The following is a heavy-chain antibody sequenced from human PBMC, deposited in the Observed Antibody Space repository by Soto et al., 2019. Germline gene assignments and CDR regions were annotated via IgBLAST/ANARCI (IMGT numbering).Heavy chain of an antibody. CDR3: ARMVAATYYYYYYYMDV. Sequence: ASVKVSCKASGYTFTSYGISWVRQAPGQGLEWMGWISAYNGNTNCAQKLQGRVTMTTDTSTSTAYMELRSLRSDDTAVYYCARMVAATYYYYYYYMDVRGKRTTVTVSS. D-gene: IGHD2-15*01. V-gene: IGHV1-18*01. CDR1: GYTFTSYG. CDR2: ISAYNGNT. J-gene: IGHJ6*03.